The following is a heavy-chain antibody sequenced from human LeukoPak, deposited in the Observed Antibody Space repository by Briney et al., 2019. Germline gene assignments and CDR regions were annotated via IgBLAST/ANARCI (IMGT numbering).Heavy chain of an antibody. J-gene: IGHJ4*02. CDR3: ATADKWEPLDY. D-gene: IGHD1-26*01. Sequence: ASVKVSCKVSGASLSEPSIHWVRQAPGQWLRWMGGFDPEDGESIFAQRFQGRFSMTEDTSTDTAYMELRSLRPEDTAVYYCATADKWEPLDYWGQGTLVTVSS. V-gene: IGHV1-24*01. CDR2: FDPEDGES. CDR1: GASLSEPS.